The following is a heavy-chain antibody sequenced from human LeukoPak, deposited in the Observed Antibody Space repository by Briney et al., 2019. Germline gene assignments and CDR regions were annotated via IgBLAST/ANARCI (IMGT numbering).Heavy chain of an antibody. Sequence: SETLSLTCTVSGGSISSGDYYWSWIRQPPGKGLEWIAYMYYSGSTYYNPSLKSRVTMSADTSKNQLSLKLSSVTAADTAVYYCARPYYYESRIDPWGQGILVTVSS. CDR3: ARPYYYESRIDP. J-gene: IGHJ5*02. CDR2: MYYSGST. CDR1: GGSISSGDYY. V-gene: IGHV4-30-4*01. D-gene: IGHD3-22*01.